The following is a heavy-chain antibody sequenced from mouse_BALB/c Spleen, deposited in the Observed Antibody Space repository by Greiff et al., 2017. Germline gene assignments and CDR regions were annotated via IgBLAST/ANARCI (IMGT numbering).Heavy chain of an antibody. J-gene: IGHJ4*01. CDR3: ARGLSTTRNYAMDY. Sequence: VNVVESGPGLVAPSQSLSITCTVSGFSLTSYGVHWVRQPPGKGLEWLGVIWAGGSTNYNSALMSRLSISKDNSKSQVFLKMNSLQTDDTAMYYCARGLSTTRNYAMDYWGQGTSVTVSS. CDR2: IWAGGST. D-gene: IGHD1-1*01. V-gene: IGHV2-9*02. CDR1: GFSLTSYG.